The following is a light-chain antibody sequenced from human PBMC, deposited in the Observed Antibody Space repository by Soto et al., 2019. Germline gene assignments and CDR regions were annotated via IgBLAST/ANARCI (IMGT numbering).Light chain of an antibody. CDR2: WGS. CDR1: QSVSYGSSLRNY. J-gene: IGKJ4*01. CDR3: QQYYIGGT. Sequence: DIVVSQSPDSLALSLGERASINCKSSQSVSYGSSLRNYLAWYQQKPGHPPKKIISWGSTRESGVPDRFSGSGSGTDFILTISSLQAEDVAIYSCQQYYIGGTFGGGTKVEI. V-gene: IGKV4-1*01.